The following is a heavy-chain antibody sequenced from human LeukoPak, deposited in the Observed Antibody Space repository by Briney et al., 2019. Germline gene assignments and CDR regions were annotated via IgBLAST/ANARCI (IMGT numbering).Heavy chain of an antibody. V-gene: IGHV4-59*01. CDR3: ARVSYYYDSSGYYEYYFDY. CDR1: GGSISSYY. Sequence: SETLSLTCTVSGGSISSYYWSWIRQPPGKGLEWIGHIYYSGSTNYNPSLKSRVTISVDTSKNQFSLKLSSVTAADTAVYYCARVSYYYDSSGYYEYYFDYWGQATLVTVSS. D-gene: IGHD3-22*01. J-gene: IGHJ4*02. CDR2: IYYSGST.